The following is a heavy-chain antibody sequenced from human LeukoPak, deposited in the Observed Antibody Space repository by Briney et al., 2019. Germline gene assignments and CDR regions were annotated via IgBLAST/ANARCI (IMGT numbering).Heavy chain of an antibody. J-gene: IGHJ4*02. CDR3: ARGYRLQPFDY. CDR2: ISSSSSYI. D-gene: IGHD5-24*01. V-gene: IGHV3-21*01. Sequence: GGSLRLSCAASGFTFSSYSMNWVRQAPGKGLEWVSSISSSSSYIYYADSVKGRFTISRDIAKNSLYLQMNGLRAEDTAVYYCARGYRLQPFDYWGQGTLVTVSS. CDR1: GFTFSSYS.